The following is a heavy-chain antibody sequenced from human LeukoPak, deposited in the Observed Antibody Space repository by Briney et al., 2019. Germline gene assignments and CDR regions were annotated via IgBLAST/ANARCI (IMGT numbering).Heavy chain of an antibody. Sequence: NPSETLSLTCTVSGGSISSSSYYWGWIRQPPGKGLEWIGSIYYSGSTYYNPSLKSRVTISADTSKNHFSLKLNSVTTADTAVYYCTRGAGWLIDYWGQGILVTVSS. CDR2: IYYSGST. D-gene: IGHD3-16*01. J-gene: IGHJ4*02. CDR1: GGSISSSSYY. V-gene: IGHV4-39*07. CDR3: TRGAGWLIDY.